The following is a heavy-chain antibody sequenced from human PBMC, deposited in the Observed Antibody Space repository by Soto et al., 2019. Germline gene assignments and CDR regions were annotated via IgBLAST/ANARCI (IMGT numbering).Heavy chain of an antibody. V-gene: IGHV1-8*01. Sequence: QVQLVQSGAEVKKPGASVNVSCKASGYTFTSYDINWVRQATGQGLEWMGWRNPNSGNTGYAQKFQGRVTMTRNTSRSTAYVERSRLRSEDTAVYYCAREKTAYGMDVWGQGTRVTVPS. J-gene: IGHJ6*01. CDR1: GYTFTSYD. CDR2: RNPNSGNT. CDR3: AREKTAYGMDV.